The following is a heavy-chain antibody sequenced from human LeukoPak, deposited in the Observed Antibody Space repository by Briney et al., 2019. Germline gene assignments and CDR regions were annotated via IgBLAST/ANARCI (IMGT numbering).Heavy chain of an antibody. CDR3: ARGNPWIQLWLDAFDI. D-gene: IGHD5-18*01. CDR1: GGSFSGYY. Sequence: PSETLSLTCAVYGGSFSGYYWSWIRQPPGKGLEWIGEINHSGSTNYNPSLKSRATISVDTSKNQFSLKLSSVTAADTAVYYCARGNPWIQLWLDAFDIWGQGTMVTVSS. J-gene: IGHJ3*02. V-gene: IGHV4-34*01. CDR2: INHSGST.